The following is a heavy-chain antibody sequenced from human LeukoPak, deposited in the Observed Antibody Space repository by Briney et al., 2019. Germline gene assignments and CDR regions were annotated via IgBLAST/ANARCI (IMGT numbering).Heavy chain of an antibody. Sequence: PGGSLRLSCAVSGFTFDDYGMSWVRQAPGKGVEWVSGINWNGGSTGYADSVKGRFTISRDNAKNSLYLQVNSLRAKDTALYYCARAIFGVVTSYYYYMDVWGKGTTVTVSS. J-gene: IGHJ6*03. CDR1: GFTFDDYG. D-gene: IGHD3-3*01. CDR2: INWNGGST. V-gene: IGHV3-20*04. CDR3: ARAIFGVVTSYYYYMDV.